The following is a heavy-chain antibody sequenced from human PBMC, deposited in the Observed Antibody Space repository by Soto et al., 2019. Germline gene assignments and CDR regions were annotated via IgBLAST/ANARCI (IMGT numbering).Heavy chain of an antibody. CDR1: GVPFSGYY. D-gene: IGHD1-26*01. CDR2: INHSGNT. V-gene: IGHV4-34*01. J-gene: IGHJ4*01. CDR3: ANLIVFHSSYYHDY. Sequence: LSLTCAVYGVPFSGYYWSWIRQSPGKGLEWIVEINHSGNTNYNPSLKSRVTMLVDTSKNQFSLSLSSGTAADTAVYYCANLIVFHSSYYHDYWGHGTLVTVSS.